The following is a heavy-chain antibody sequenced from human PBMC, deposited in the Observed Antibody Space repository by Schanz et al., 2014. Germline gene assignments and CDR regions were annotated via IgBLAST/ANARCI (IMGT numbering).Heavy chain of an antibody. CDR1: GYTFASSG. CDR2: INPNSGGT. D-gene: IGHD5-12*01. CDR3: AREKGHGYSGLS. J-gene: IGHJ5*02. V-gene: IGHV1-2*06. Sequence: QVQLVQSGAEVKKPGASVKVSCKASGYTFASSGFSWVRQAPGQGLEWMGRINPNSGGTNYAQKFQGRVTMTWDTSTSTAYMDLSGLTSDDTAVYYCAREKGHGYSGLSWGQGTLLAVSS.